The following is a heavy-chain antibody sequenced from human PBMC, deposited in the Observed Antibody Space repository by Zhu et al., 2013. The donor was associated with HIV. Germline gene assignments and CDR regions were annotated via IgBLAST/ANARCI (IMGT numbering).Heavy chain of an antibody. J-gene: IGHJ6*02. CDR2: ISANNGNT. D-gene: IGHD3-3*01. CDR1: GYTFTSYG. CDR3: AREKNEYWSGYYYYYGMDV. V-gene: IGHV1-18*01. Sequence: QVQLVQSGAEVKKPGASVKVSCKASGYTFTSYGISWVRQAPGQGLEWMGWISANNGNTNYARKFQGRVTMTTDTSTSTAYMELRSLRSDDTAVYYCAREKNEYWSGYYYYYGMDVWGQGTTVTVSS.